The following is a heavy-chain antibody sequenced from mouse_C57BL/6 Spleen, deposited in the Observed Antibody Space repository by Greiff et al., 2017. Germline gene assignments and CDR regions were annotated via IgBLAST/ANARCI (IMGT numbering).Heavy chain of an antibody. J-gene: IGHJ3*01. CDR3: ARGYYGTLFAY. D-gene: IGHD1-1*01. CDR1: GYTFTSYW. V-gene: IGHV1-69*01. Sequence: QVQLQQPGAELVMPGASVKLSCKASGYTFTSYWMHWVKQKPGQGLEWIGEIDPSDSYTNYNQKFKGKSTLTVDKSSSTAYMQLSSLTSEDSAVYYCARGYYGTLFAYWGQGTLVTVSA. CDR2: IDPSDSYT.